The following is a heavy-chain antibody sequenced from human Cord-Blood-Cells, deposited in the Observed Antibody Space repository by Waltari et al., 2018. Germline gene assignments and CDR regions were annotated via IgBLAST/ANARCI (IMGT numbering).Heavy chain of an antibody. V-gene: IGHV3-33*01. CDR1: GFTFSSYG. CDR3: ARERPDGYSSGWYYYYGMDV. CDR2: IGYCGSYK. D-gene: IGHD6-19*01. J-gene: IGHJ6*02. Sequence: QVQLVESGGGVVQPGRSLRLSCAASGFTFSSYGMHWVRQAPGKGLEWVAVIGYCGSYKYYADSVKGRFTISRDKSKNTLYLQMNSLRAEDTAVYYCARERPDGYSSGWYYYYGMDVWGQGTTVTVSS.